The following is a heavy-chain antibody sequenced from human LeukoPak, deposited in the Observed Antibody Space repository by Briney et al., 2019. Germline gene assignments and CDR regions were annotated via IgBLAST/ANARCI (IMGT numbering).Heavy chain of an antibody. CDR3: TDLFAY. V-gene: IGHV3-30*03. J-gene: IGHJ4*02. Sequence: PGRSLRLSCAASGFTFSRYGMHWVRQAPGKGLEWVAVISYNGSNKYYADSVKGRFTISRDNSKNTLYLQMNSLRAEDTAVYYCTDLFAYWGQGTLVTVSS. CDR2: ISYNGSNK. CDR1: GFTFSRYG.